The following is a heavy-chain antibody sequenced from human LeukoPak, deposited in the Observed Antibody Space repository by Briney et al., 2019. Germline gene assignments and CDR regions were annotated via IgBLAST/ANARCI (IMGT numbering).Heavy chain of an antibody. V-gene: IGHV3-11*01. CDR3: LRYSSTYVHLTYFDY. Sequence: GGSLRLSCETSGFSFSDYYMSWVRQAPGKGLEWISSISGNGGSTYYAGSARGRFTISRDNAGNSLHLQMNSLRAEDTAVYYCLRYSSTYVHLTYFDYWGQGTLVTVSP. D-gene: IGHD5-18*01. CDR2: ISGNGGST. J-gene: IGHJ4*02. CDR1: GFSFSDYY.